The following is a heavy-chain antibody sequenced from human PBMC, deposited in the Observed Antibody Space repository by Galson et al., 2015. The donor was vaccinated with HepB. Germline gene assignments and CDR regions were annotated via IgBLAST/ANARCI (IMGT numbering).Heavy chain of an antibody. CDR3: ARDGPRRSYGYSGYYYMDV. CDR1: GFTFDNYG. J-gene: IGHJ6*03. Sequence: SLRLSCAASGFTFDNYGMHWVRQVPGKGLEWVSGINWNSGSIGYADSVKGRFIISRDNATNSLNLQMNSLRPEDTALYYCARDGPRRSYGYSGYYYMDVWGEGTTVTVS. D-gene: IGHD5-18*01. CDR2: INWNSGSI. V-gene: IGHV3-9*01.